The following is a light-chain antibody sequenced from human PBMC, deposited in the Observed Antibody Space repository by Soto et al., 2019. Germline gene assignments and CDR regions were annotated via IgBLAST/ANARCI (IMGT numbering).Light chain of an antibody. V-gene: IGKV1-5*03. CDR1: QTISSW. CDR2: QAS. Sequence: IRIMRSPATLTASVLAGVTITCRASQTISSWLAWYQQKPGKVPKLLIYQASSLQNGVPARFISSGSGTEFTLTISSLQPDDVATYYCQQYTCLWTFGPGTKVDIK. CDR3: QQYTCLWT. J-gene: IGKJ1*01.